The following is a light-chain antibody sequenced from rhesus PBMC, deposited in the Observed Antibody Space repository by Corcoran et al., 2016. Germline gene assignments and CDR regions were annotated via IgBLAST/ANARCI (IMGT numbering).Light chain of an antibody. J-gene: IGKJ4*01. Sequence: DIQMTQSPSSLSASVGDTVTITCRASQSISSWLAWYQLKQGKAPKLLIYKAFTLQSGVPSRFSVSGSGTDFTLTISSLQSEDFATYYCQQCSSSPLTFGGGTRVELK. V-gene: IGKV1-22*01. CDR1: QSISSW. CDR3: QQCSSSPLT. CDR2: KAF.